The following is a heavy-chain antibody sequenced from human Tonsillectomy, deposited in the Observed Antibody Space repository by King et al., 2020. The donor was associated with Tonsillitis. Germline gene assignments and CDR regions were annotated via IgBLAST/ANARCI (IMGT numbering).Heavy chain of an antibody. V-gene: IGHV3-33*05. CDR2: ISYDGSKK. Sequence: VQLVESGGGVVQPGRSLRLSCAASGLTFSNYGMHWVRKAPGKGLEWVAVISYDGSKKYYADSVKGRFNISRDNSKNTLYLQMNSLRAEDTAVYYCARPEVTPPNYYYYGMDVWGQGTTVTVSS. D-gene: IGHD4-23*01. CDR3: ARPEVTPPNYYYYGMDV. J-gene: IGHJ6*02. CDR1: GLTFSNYG.